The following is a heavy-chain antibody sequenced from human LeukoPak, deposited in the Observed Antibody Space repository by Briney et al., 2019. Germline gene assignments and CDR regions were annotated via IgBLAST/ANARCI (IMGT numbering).Heavy chain of an antibody. CDR1: GFTFSSYS. J-gene: IGHJ3*02. CDR3: ARARDYYGSGDAFDI. V-gene: IGHV3-21*01. Sequence: GGSLRLSCAASGFTFSSYSMNWVRQAPGKGLEWVSSISSSSSYIYYADSVKGRFTISRDNAKNSLYLQMNSLRAEDTAVYYCARARDYYGSGDAFDIWGQGTMVTVSS. D-gene: IGHD3-10*01. CDR2: ISSSSSYI.